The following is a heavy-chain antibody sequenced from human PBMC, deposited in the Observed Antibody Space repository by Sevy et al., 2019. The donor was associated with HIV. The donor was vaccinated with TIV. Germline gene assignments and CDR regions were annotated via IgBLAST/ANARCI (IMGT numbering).Heavy chain of an antibody. D-gene: IGHD3-22*01. J-gene: IGHJ4*02. Sequence: SETLSLTCAVYGGSFSGYYWSWIRQPPGKGLEWIGEINHSGSTNYNPSLKSRVTISVDTSKNQFSLKLSSVTAADTAVYYCARGSTYYYDSSGYFELDYWGQGTLVTVSS. CDR3: ARGSTYYYDSSGYFELDY. CDR2: INHSGST. CDR1: GGSFSGYY. V-gene: IGHV4-34*01.